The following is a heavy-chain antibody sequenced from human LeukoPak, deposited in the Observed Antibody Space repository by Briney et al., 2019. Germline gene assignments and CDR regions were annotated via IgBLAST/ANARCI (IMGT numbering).Heavy chain of an antibody. Sequence: SETLSLTCTVSGGSISSGSYYWSWIRQPAGKGLEWIGRIYTSGSTNYNPSLKSRVTISVDTSKNQFSLKLSSVAAADTAVYYCAREIAGGFDYWGQGTLVTVSS. V-gene: IGHV4-61*02. D-gene: IGHD3-10*01. CDR2: IYTSGST. CDR1: GGSISSGSYY. J-gene: IGHJ4*02. CDR3: AREIAGGFDY.